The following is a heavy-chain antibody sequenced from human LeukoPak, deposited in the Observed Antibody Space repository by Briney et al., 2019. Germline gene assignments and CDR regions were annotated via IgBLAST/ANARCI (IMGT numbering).Heavy chain of an antibody. D-gene: IGHD3-22*01. CDR2: IYDSGST. CDR1: GGSISSYY. Sequence: SETLSLTCTVSGGSISSYYWSWIRQPPGKGLEWIGYIYDSGSTNYTPSLKSRVTISVDTSKNQFSLKLSSVTAADTAVYYCACLTTADAFDIWGQGTMVTVSS. J-gene: IGHJ3*02. CDR3: ACLTTADAFDI. V-gene: IGHV4-59*01.